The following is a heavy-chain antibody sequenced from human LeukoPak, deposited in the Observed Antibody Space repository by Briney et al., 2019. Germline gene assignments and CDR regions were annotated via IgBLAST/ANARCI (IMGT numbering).Heavy chain of an antibody. Sequence: ASVKVSCKASGYAFTSSGISWVRQAPGQGLEWMGWISGYNGNTKYAQKFQGRVTMTTDTSTSTAYMELRSLRSDDTAVYSCARGRGVVVAAATQYWFDPWGQGTLVTVSS. CDR1: GYAFTSSG. CDR3: ARGRGVVVAAATQYWFDP. V-gene: IGHV1-18*01. J-gene: IGHJ5*02. D-gene: IGHD2-15*01. CDR2: ISGYNGNT.